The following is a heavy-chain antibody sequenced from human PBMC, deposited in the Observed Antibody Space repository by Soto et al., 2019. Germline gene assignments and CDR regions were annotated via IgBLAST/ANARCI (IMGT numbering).Heavy chain of an antibody. CDR1: GGSISSYY. Sequence: TETLSPTGTASGGSISSYYWSWIRQPPGKGLEWIGYIYYSGSTNYNPSLKSRVTISVDTSKNQFSLKLSSVTAADTAVYYCARDIMGTNYYYYGMDVWGQGTTVT. CDR3: ARDIMGTNYYYYGMDV. J-gene: IGHJ6*02. V-gene: IGHV4-59*01. CDR2: IYYSGST. D-gene: IGHD2-8*01.